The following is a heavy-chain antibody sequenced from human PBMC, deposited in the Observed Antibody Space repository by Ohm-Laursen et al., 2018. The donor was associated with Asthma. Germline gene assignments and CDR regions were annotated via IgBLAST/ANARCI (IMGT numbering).Heavy chain of an antibody. CDR2: IYYSGST. CDR1: GGSISSGGYY. V-gene: IGHV4-31*03. CDR3: ARDRKYAGTDYYNGMDV. J-gene: IGHJ6*02. Sequence: TLSLTCTVSGGSISSGGYYWSWIRQHPGKGLEWIGYIYYSGSTYYNPSLKSRVTISVDTSKNQFSLKLSSVTAADTAVYYCARDRKYAGTDYYNGMDVWGQGTTVTVSS. D-gene: IGHD2-8*01.